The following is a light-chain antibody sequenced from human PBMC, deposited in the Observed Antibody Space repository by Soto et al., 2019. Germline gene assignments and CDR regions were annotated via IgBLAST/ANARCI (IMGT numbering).Light chain of an antibody. CDR1: QGIANF. V-gene: IGKV1-9*01. CDR3: QQRPSFPIP. J-gene: IGKJ3*01. CDR2: GAS. Sequence: IQLTQSPSSLSASVGDRVTISCRASQGIANFLAWYQQKPGKAPKLLIYGASTLQSGVPSRFSGSGSGTDFNLTISRLQPEDFATYYCQQRPSFPIPFGHGTKVHIK.